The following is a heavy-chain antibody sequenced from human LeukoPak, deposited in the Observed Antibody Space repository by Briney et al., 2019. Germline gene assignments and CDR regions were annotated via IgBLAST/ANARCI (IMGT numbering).Heavy chain of an antibody. CDR3: ASSPIVATTSIHAFDI. J-gene: IGHJ3*02. V-gene: IGHV3-7*01. D-gene: IGHD5-12*01. CDR2: IKQDGSEK. Sequence: GGSLRLSCAASGFTFSSYSMSWVRQAPGKGLEWVANIKQDGSEKYYVDSVKGRFTISRDNAKNSLYLQMNSLRAEDTAVYYCASSPIVATTSIHAFDIWGQGTMVTVSS. CDR1: GFTFSSYS.